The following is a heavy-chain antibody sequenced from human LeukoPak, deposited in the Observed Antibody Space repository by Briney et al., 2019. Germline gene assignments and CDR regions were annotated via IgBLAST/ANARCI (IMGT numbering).Heavy chain of an antibody. CDR2: ISPNSGGT. V-gene: IGHV1-2*02. D-gene: IGHD3-22*01. Sequence: ASVKVSCKASGYTFTSYAITWVRQAPGQGLEWMGWISPNSGGTNYAQKFQGRVTMTRDTSISTAYMELSRLRSDDTAVYYCARVLRWLLTDYWGQGTLVTVSS. CDR1: GYTFTSYA. J-gene: IGHJ4*02. CDR3: ARVLRWLLTDY.